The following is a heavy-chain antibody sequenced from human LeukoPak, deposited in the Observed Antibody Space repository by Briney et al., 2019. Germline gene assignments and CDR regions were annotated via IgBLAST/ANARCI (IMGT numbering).Heavy chain of an antibody. CDR2: IKQDGSKK. Sequence: GGFLRLSCVASGFPFSSYWMTWVRQAPGKGLEWVANIKQDGSKKSYVDSVKGRFTISRDNAKNSLYLQMNSLRAEDTAIYYCTRVGYIDEGIDYWGQGTLVTVSS. CDR1: GFPFSSYW. J-gene: IGHJ4*02. CDR3: TRVGYIDEGIDY. D-gene: IGHD5-24*01. V-gene: IGHV3-7*04.